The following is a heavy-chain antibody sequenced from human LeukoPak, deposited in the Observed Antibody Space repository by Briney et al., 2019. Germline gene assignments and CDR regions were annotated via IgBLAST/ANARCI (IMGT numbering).Heavy chain of an antibody. V-gene: IGHV4-38-2*02. CDR1: GYSISSAYY. CDR3: ARVSGYDWESFYDY. Sequence: SETLSLTCSVSGYSISSAYYWGWIRQPPGKGLEWIGTMYHSGSTNYNPSLKSRVTISVDTSKNQFSLKLSSVTAADTAVYYCARVSGYDWESFYDYWGQGTLVTVSS. J-gene: IGHJ4*02. CDR2: MYHSGST. D-gene: IGHD5-12*01.